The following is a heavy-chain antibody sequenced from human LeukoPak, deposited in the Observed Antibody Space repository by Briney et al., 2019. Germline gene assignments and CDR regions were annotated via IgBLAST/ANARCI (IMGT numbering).Heavy chain of an antibody. J-gene: IGHJ4*02. CDR2: IYPGESET. V-gene: IGHV5-51*01. CDR3: ARLYGDYALDY. Sequence: GESLKISCKGSGYTFTSYWINWVRQMPGKGLEWMGIIYPGESETRYSPSFQGQVTISADKSITTVYLQWSSLKASDTAMYYCARLYGDYALDYWGQGTPVTVSS. D-gene: IGHD4-17*01. CDR1: GYTFTSYW.